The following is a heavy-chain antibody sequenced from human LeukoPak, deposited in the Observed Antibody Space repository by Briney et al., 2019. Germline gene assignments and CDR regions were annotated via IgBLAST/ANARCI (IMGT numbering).Heavy chain of an antibody. CDR2: IYYSGST. D-gene: IGHD7-27*01. CDR3: ARGFRGDNFDY. Sequence: SETLSLTCTVSGGSISSSGYYWGWIRQPPGKGLEWIGTIYYSGSTNYNPSLKSRVTISVDTSKNQFSLKLSSVTAADTAVYFCARGFRGDNFDYWGQGTLVTVSS. J-gene: IGHJ4*02. V-gene: IGHV4-39*07. CDR1: GGSISSSGYY.